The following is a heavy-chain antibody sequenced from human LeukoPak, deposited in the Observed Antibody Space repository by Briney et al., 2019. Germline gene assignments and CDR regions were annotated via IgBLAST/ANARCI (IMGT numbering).Heavy chain of an antibody. CDR3: ARDLHYDSSWKEHAFDI. J-gene: IGHJ3*02. D-gene: IGHD3-22*01. V-gene: IGHV4-39*07. CDR2: IYYSGST. Sequence: PSETLSLTCTVSGGSISSSSYYWGWIRQPPGKGLEWIGSIYYSGSTYYNPSLKSRVTISVDTSKNQFSLKLSSVTAADTAVYYCARDLHYDSSWKEHAFDIWGQGTMVTVSS. CDR1: GGSISSSSYY.